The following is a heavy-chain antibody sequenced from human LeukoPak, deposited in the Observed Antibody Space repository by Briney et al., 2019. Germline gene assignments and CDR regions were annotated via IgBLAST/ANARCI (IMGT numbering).Heavy chain of an antibody. Sequence: ASVKVSCKASGYTFTSYGISWVRQAPGQGLEWMGWISAYNGNTNYAQKLQGRVTMTTDTSTSTAYMELRSLRSDDTAVYYCARDRETGTKYETYYYGSSGSAPGYWGQGTLVTVSS. CDR3: ARDRETGTKYETYYYGSSGSAPGY. J-gene: IGHJ4*02. D-gene: IGHD3-22*01. V-gene: IGHV1-18*01. CDR2: ISAYNGNT. CDR1: GYTFTSYG.